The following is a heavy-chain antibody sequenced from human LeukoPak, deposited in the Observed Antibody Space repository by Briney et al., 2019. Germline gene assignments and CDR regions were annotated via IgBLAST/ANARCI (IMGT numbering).Heavy chain of an antibody. D-gene: IGHD3-22*01. Sequence: GASVKVSCKASGYTFTGYYMHWVRQAPGQGLEWMGRINPNSGGTNYAQKFQGRVTMTRDTSISIAYMELSKLRSDDTAVYYCARDLYYYDSSGYWVYYFDYWGQGTLVTVSS. CDR2: INPNSGGT. J-gene: IGHJ4*02. CDR3: ARDLYYYDSSGYWVYYFDY. CDR1: GYTFTGYY. V-gene: IGHV1-2*06.